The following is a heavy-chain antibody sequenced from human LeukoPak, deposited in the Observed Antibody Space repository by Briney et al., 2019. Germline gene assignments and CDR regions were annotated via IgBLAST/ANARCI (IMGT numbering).Heavy chain of an antibody. CDR3: AKGVDYCSGGSCPADY. CDR1: GFTFSSHW. J-gene: IGHJ4*02. CDR2: IKQDGSEK. V-gene: IGHV3-7*01. Sequence: GGSLRLSCAASGFTFSSHWMSWVRQAPGKGLEWVANIKQDGSEKYYVDSVKGRFTISRDNSKNTLFLQMNSLRAEDTAVYYCAKGVDYCSGGSCPADYWGPGTLVTVSS. D-gene: IGHD2-15*01.